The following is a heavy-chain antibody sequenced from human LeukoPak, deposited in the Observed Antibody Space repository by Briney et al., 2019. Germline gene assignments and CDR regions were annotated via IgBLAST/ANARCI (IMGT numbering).Heavy chain of an antibody. CDR1: GGSISSSSYY. V-gene: IGHV4-39*02. CDR2: IYYSGST. J-gene: IGHJ4*02. Sequence: PSETLSLTCTVSGGSISSSSYYWGWIRQPPGKGLEWIGSIYYSGSTYYNPSLKSRVTISVDTSKNQFSLKLSSVTAADTAVYYCAREVIVATTPDYWGQGTLVTVSS. CDR3: AREVIVATTPDY. D-gene: IGHD5-12*01.